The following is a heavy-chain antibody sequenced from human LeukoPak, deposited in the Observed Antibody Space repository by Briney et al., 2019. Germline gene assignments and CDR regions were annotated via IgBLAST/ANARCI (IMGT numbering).Heavy chain of an antibody. CDR3: AKRPHVVVPAALYDY. D-gene: IGHD2-2*01. CDR1: GFTFSSYG. J-gene: IGHJ4*02. Sequence: GGSLRLSCAASGFTFSSYGMHWVRQAPGKGLEWVAFIRYDGSNKYYADSVKGRFTISRDNSKNTLYLQMNSLRAEDTAVYYCAKRPHVVVPAALYDYWGQGTLVTVSS. V-gene: IGHV3-30*02. CDR2: IRYDGSNK.